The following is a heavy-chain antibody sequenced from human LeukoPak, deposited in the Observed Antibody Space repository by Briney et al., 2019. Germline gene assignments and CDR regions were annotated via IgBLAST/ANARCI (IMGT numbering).Heavy chain of an antibody. J-gene: IGHJ6*02. D-gene: IGHD5-12*01. CDR2: IYDSGST. V-gene: IGHV4-39*07. CDR3: ARAGWLRNRYYYYGMDV. CDR1: GGSIRSSYYY. Sequence: PSETLSLTCTVSGGSIRSSYYYWGWLRQPPGKGLEWIGSIYDSGSTYYNPSLKSRVTISVDTSKNQFSLKLSSVTAADTAVYYCARAGWLRNRYYYYGMDVWGQGTTVTVSS.